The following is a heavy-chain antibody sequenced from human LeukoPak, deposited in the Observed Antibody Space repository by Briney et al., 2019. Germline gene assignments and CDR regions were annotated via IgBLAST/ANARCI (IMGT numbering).Heavy chain of an antibody. J-gene: IGHJ4*02. CDR2: ISSSSSNI. CDR1: GFTFSTYS. D-gene: IGHD5-18*01. CDR3: ASLISRGGYSYGPTHDY. V-gene: IGHV3-48*01. Sequence: PGGSLRLSCAASGFTFSTYSMNWVRQAPGKGLEWVSYISSSSSNIYYADSVKGRFTISRDNAKNSLYLLMNSLRAEDTAVYYCASLISRGGYSYGPTHDYWGQGTLVTVSS.